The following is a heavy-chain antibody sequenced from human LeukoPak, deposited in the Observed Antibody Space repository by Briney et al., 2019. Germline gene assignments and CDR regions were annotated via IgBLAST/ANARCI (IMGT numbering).Heavy chain of an antibody. CDR1: GFTFSSYS. D-gene: IGHD3-22*01. CDR2: ISSSSSYI. J-gene: IGHJ4*02. V-gene: IGHV3-21*01. Sequence: GGSQRLSCAASGFTFSSYSMNWVRQAPGKGLEWVSSISSSSSYIYYADSVKGRFTISRDNAKNSLYLQMNSLRAEDTAVYYCARDSTYYYDSSGYYPRGQGTLVTVSS. CDR3: ARDSTYYYDSSGYYP.